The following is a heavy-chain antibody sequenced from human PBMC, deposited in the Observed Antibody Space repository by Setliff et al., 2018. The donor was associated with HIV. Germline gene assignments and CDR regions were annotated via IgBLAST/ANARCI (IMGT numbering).Heavy chain of an antibody. CDR2: IYFTGSS. CDR1: GGSISTYY. CDR3: ARVQMAYAAFDV. Sequence: SETLSLTCTVSGGSISTYYWSWIRQPPGKGLEWIRAIYFTGSSDNNSSLKSRVTLSVDTSKHQFSLKLSSVTAADTAVYYCARVQMAYAAFDVWGQGTMVTVSS. D-gene: IGHD4-17*01. J-gene: IGHJ3*01. V-gene: IGHV4-59*01.